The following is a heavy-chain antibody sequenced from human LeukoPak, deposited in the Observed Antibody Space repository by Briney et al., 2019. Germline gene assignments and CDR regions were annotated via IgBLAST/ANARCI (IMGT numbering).Heavy chain of an antibody. Sequence: GGSLRLSCAASGFTFSSFAMHWVRQAPGKGLDWVAIIRNDGSNKYYADSVKGRFTISRDNSKNTLYLQMNSLRAEDTAVYYCAKDQGYSYGHSLDFWGQGTLVTVSS. J-gene: IGHJ4*02. V-gene: IGHV3-30*02. CDR2: IRNDGSNK. CDR1: GFTFSSFA. CDR3: AKDQGYSYGHSLDF. D-gene: IGHD5-18*01.